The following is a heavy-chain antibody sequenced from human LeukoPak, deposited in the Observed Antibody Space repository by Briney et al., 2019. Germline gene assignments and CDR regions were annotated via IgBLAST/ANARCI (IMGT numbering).Heavy chain of an antibody. CDR3: ARFHDSSGYYYPDAFDI. Sequence: PSETLSLTCTVSGGSISSYYWSWIRQPPGKGLEWIGYIYTSGSTNYNPSLKSRVTISVDTSKNQFSLKLSSVTAADSAVYYCARFHDSSGYYYPDAFDIWGQGTMVTVSS. CDR1: GGSISSYY. V-gene: IGHV4-4*09. CDR2: IYTSGST. J-gene: IGHJ3*02. D-gene: IGHD3-22*01.